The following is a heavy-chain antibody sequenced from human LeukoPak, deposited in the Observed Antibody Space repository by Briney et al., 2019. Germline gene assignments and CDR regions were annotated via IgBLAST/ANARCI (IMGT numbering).Heavy chain of an antibody. Sequence: RAGGSLRLSCAASGFTFSSYAMSWVRQAPGKGLGWVSTISHSDGTTYYTDSVKGRFTISRDNSKNTLSLQMNSLRAEDTAVYYCAKVRVASYYFDYWGQGALVTVSS. CDR2: ISHSDGTT. V-gene: IGHV3-23*01. CDR3: AKVRVASYYFDY. CDR1: GFTFSSYA. D-gene: IGHD2-15*01. J-gene: IGHJ4*02.